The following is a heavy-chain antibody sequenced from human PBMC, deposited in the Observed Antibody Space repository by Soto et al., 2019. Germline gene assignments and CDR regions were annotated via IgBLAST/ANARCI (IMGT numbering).Heavy chain of an antibody. CDR2: ISHDGSNK. CDR1: GFTFSSYA. D-gene: IGHD3-22*01. J-gene: IGHJ4*02. CDR3: ARARYDSSAYYYGYFDY. Sequence: GGSLRLSCAASGFTFSSYAMHWVRQAPGKGLEWVAVISHDGSNKYYADSVKCRFTISRDNSKNTMHLQINSLIAEDTAVYYCARARYDSSAYYYGYFDYWGQGTLCTVSS. V-gene: IGHV3-30-3*01.